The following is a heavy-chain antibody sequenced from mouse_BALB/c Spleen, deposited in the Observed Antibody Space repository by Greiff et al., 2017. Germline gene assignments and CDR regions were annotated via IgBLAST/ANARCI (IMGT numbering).Heavy chain of an antibody. V-gene: IGHV4-2*02. CDR1: GFDFSRYW. CDR3: ARGGNYYAMDY. J-gene: IGHJ4*01. Sequence: EVKLVESGGGLVQPGGSLNLSCAASGFDFSRYWMSWARQAPGKGQEWIGEINPGSSTINYTPSLKDKFIISRDNAKNTLYLQMSKVRSEDTALYYCARGGNYYAMDYWGQGTSVTVSS. CDR2: INPGSSTI.